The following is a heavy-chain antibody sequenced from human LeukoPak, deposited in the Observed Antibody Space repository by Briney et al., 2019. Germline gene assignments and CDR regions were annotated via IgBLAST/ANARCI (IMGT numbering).Heavy chain of an antibody. Sequence: PGGSLRLSCAASGFTFRSYGMTWVRQAPGKGLDWVSGISGSGARTDYADSVKGRLTISRDNAKNTLYLQMNSLRAEDTAVYYCAKGSREWELLDAFDIWGQGTMVTVSS. V-gene: IGHV3-23*01. J-gene: IGHJ3*02. D-gene: IGHD1-26*01. CDR3: AKGSREWELLDAFDI. CDR2: ISGSGART. CDR1: GFTFRSYG.